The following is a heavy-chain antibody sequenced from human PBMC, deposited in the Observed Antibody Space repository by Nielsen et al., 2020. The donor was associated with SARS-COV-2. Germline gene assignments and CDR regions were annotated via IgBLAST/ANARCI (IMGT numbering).Heavy chain of an antibody. CDR2: ISWNSDTL. V-gene: IGHV3-9*01. CDR3: IRDMGPYITSSGSFDS. Sequence: GGSLRLSCAASGFTFDDHAMHWVRQAPGKGLEWVSGISWNSDTLAYADSVKGRLTISRDNAEGFLYLQMNTLRAEDTAFYYCIRDMGPYITSSGSFDSWGQGTLVTVSS. D-gene: IGHD2-2*02. CDR1: GFTFDDHA. J-gene: IGHJ4*02.